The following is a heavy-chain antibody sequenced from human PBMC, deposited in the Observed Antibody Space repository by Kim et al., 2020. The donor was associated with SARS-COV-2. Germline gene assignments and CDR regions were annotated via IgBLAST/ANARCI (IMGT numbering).Heavy chain of an antibody. CDR1: GFTFSSYA. D-gene: IGHD1-1*01. V-gene: IGHV3-23*01. CDR2: ISAYGGS. CDR3: AKNWNGDY. J-gene: IGHJ4*02. Sequence: GGSLRLSCAASGFTFSSYAMSWVRQAPGKGLEWVSAISAYGGSYYADSVKGRFTISRDNSKNTLYLQMNSLRAEDTAVYYCAKNWNGDYWGQGTLVTVSS.